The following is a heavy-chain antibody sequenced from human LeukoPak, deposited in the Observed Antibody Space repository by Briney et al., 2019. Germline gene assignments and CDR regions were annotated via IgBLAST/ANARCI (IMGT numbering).Heavy chain of an antibody. CDR3: AKDQRWLRAFEY. V-gene: IGHV3-20*04. CDR2: INWNGGST. CDR1: GFTFDDYG. D-gene: IGHD5-24*01. J-gene: IGHJ4*02. Sequence: PGGSLRLSCAASGFTFDDYGMSWVRQAPGKGLEWVSGINWNGGSTGYADSVKGRFTISRDNAKNSLYLQMNSLRVEDTAVYYCAKDQRWLRAFEYWGQGTLVTVSS.